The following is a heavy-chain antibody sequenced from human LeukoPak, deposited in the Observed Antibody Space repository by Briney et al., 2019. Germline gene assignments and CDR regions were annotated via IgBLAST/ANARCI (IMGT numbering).Heavy chain of an antibody. CDR2: IQNDGGNE. D-gene: IGHD3-10*02. V-gene: IGHV3-30*02. J-gene: IGHJ5*02. Sequence: PGGSLRLSCAASGFTFSTFHMHWVRQAPGGVPEWVAFIQNDGGNEYYGDSVKGRFTISSDNSKSTLYLQLNSLTTEDTAVYYCARSYVLNFFNPWGQGTLVTVSS. CDR3: ARSYVLNFFNP. CDR1: GFTFSTFH.